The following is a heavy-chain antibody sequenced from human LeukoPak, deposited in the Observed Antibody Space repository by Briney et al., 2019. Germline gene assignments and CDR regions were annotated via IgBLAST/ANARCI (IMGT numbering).Heavy chain of an antibody. Sequence: GGSLRLSCAASGFTFSSYGMHWVRQAPGKGLEWVAVISYDGSNKYYADSVKGRFTISRDNSKNTLYLQMNSLTAGDTAVYYCVRGGIQVSGIDEIDYWGQGTLVTVSS. CDR2: ISYDGSNK. CDR1: GFTFSSYG. D-gene: IGHD6-19*01. CDR3: VRGGIQVSGIDEIDY. J-gene: IGHJ4*02. V-gene: IGHV3-30*03.